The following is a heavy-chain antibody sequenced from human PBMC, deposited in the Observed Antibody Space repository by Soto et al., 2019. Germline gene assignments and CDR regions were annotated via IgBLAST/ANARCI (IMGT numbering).Heavy chain of an antibody. D-gene: IGHD2-2*01. J-gene: IGHJ5*02. Sequence: QVQLVQSGAEVKKPGASVKVSCKASGYTFTGYYMHWVRQAPGQGLEWMGWINPNSGGTNYAQKFQGRVTMTRDTSISTAYMELSRLRSDDTAVYYCARDGARYCSSTSCYSGGWFDPWGQGTLVTVSS. CDR3: ARDGARYCSSTSCYSGGWFDP. CDR2: INPNSGGT. CDR1: GYTFTGYY. V-gene: IGHV1-2*02.